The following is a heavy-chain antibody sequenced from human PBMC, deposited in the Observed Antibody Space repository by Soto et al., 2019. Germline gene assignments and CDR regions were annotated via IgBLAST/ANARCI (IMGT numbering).Heavy chain of an antibody. CDR1: GCSISSYY. V-gene: IGHV4-59*01. D-gene: IGHD4-17*01. CDR2: IYYSGST. Sequence: SETLSLTCTVSGCSISSYYWSWIRQPPGKGLEWIGYIYYSGSTNYNPSLKSRVTISVDTSKNQFSLKLSSVTAADTAVYYCARDNGDYSSSYDYWGQGTLVSVSS. CDR3: ARDNGDYSSSYDY. J-gene: IGHJ4*02.